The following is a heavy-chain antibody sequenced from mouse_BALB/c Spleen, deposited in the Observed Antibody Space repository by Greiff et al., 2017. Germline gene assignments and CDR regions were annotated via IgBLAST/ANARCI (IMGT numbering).Heavy chain of an antibody. D-gene: IGHD4-1*01. Sequence: EVKLVESGGGLVQPGGSRKLSCAASGFTFSSFGMHWVRQAPEKGLEWVAYISSGSSTIYYADTVKGRFTISRDNPKNTLFLQMTSLRSEDTAMYYCARPGSWDWFAYWGQGTLVTVSA. V-gene: IGHV5-17*02. J-gene: IGHJ3*01. CDR1: GFTFSSFG. CDR2: ISSGSSTI. CDR3: ARPGSWDWFAY.